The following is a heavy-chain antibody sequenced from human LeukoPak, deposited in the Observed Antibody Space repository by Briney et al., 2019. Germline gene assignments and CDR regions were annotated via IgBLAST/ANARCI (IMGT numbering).Heavy chain of an antibody. J-gene: IGHJ6*03. D-gene: IGHD3-22*01. V-gene: IGHV4-61*02. CDR3: ASSVVHDSSGYYYYYMDV. CDR2: IYTSGST. CDR1: GGSISSGSYY. Sequence: SETLSLTCTVSGGSISSGSYYWSWIRQPAGKGLEWIGRIYTSGSTNYNPSLKSRVTISVDTSKNQFSLKLSPVTAADTAVYYCASSVVHDSSGYYYYYMDVWGKGTTVTVSS.